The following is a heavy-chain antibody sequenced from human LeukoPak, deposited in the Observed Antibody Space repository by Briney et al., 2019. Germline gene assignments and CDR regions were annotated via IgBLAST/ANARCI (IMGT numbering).Heavy chain of an antibody. J-gene: IGHJ2*01. D-gene: IGHD2-2*01. CDR1: GGSISSYY. CDR2: IYTSGST. CDR3: ARDALYCTSTSCYRYWYFDL. V-gene: IGHV4-4*07. Sequence: PSESLSLTCTVSGGSISSYYWNWIRQPAGKGLEWIGRIYTSGSTNYNPSLKSRITMSLDTSKNQFSLKLSSVTAADTAVYYCARDALYCTSTSCYRYWYFDLWGRGTLVTVSS.